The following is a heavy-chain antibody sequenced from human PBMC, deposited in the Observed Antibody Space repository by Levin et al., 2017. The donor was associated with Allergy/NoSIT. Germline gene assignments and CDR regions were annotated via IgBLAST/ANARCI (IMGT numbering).Heavy chain of an antibody. V-gene: IGHV3-11*03. CDR2: ISTSSTYT. CDR1: GFTFSDYY. D-gene: IGHD6-13*01. Sequence: PGGSLRLSCAASGFTFSDYYMTWIRQAPGKGLEWISFISTSSTYTNFADSVRGRFTISRDNANNSVFLQMNSLRAEDTAIYYCASHPPEDSGNRVPSPNGYRAFWYFALWGRGTLVTVSS. J-gene: IGHJ2*01. CDR3: ASHPPEDSGNRVPSPNGYRAFWYFAL.